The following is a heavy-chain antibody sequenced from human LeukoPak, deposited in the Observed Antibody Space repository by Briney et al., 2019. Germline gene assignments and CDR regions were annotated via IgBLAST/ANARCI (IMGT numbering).Heavy chain of an antibody. D-gene: IGHD3-16*02. CDR2: MNPNSGNT. V-gene: IGHV1-8*02. Sequence: ASVKVSCKASGYTFTSYDINWVRQATGQGLELMGWMNPNSGNTGYAQKFQGRVTMTRNTSISTAYMELSSLRSEDTAVYYCARGRGYAYVWGSYRYTHAFDIWGQGTMVTVSS. J-gene: IGHJ3*02. CDR1: GYTFTSYD. CDR3: ARGRGYAYVWGSYRYTHAFDI.